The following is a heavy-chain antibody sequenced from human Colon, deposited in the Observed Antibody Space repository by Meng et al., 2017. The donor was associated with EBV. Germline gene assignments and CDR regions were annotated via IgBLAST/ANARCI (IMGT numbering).Heavy chain of an antibody. CDR1: GTSISTSNW. V-gene: IGHV4-4*02. CDR2: IYHNGQT. Sequence: QVLLQGSGARLVKPSGTLSLTCAVSGTSISTSNWWSWIRQSPGEGMEWIGAIYHNGQTNYNPSLKSRVSMSVDESKNEFSLNLKSVTAADTAVYYCARDGGVTHIPWGQGVLVTVSS. J-gene: IGHJ5*02. CDR3: ARDGGVTHIP. D-gene: IGHD2-8*02.